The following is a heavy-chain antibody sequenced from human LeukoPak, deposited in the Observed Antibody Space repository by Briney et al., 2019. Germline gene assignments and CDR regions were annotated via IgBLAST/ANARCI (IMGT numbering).Heavy chain of an antibody. CDR2: INPNSGGT. Sequence: ASVKVSCKASGYTFTGYYMHWVRQAPGQGLEWMGWINPNSGGTNYAQKLQGRVTMTTDTSTSTAYMELRSLRSDDTAVYYCARGGYSYSSSWWNWFDPWGQGTLVTVSS. CDR1: GYTFTGYY. V-gene: IGHV1-2*02. CDR3: ARGGYSYSSSWWNWFDP. D-gene: IGHD6-13*01. J-gene: IGHJ5*02.